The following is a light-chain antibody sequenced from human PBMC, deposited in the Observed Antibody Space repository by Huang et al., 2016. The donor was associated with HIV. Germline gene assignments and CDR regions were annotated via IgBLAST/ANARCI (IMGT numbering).Light chain of an antibody. CDR1: QGIGNS. Sequence: DIQMTQSPSSLSASVGDRVTITCRASQGIGNSLAWYQQKPGKTPRLLLYATSRLESGVPASFSGSGSGTQYTLTITTLQPEDIAIYYCQQYQSIPWTFGQGTKVEIK. V-gene: IGKV1-NL1*01. CDR2: ATS. J-gene: IGKJ1*01. CDR3: QQYQSIPWT.